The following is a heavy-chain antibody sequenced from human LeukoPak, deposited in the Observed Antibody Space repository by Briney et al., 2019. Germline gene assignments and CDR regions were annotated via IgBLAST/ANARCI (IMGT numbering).Heavy chain of an antibody. CDR1: GYTFTSYY. J-gene: IGHJ4*02. Sequence: ASVKVSCKASGYTFTSYYMHWVRQAPGQGLEWMGRIIPILGIANYAQKFQGRVTITADKSTSTAYMELSSLRSEDTAVYYCARTYYYDSSGYYWGQGTLVTVSS. V-gene: IGHV1-69*02. D-gene: IGHD3-22*01. CDR3: ARTYYYDSSGYY. CDR2: IIPILGIA.